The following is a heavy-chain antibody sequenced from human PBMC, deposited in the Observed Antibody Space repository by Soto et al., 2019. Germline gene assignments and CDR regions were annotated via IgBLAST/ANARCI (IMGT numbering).Heavy chain of an antibody. J-gene: IGHJ6*03. V-gene: IGHV3-15*01. CDR1: GFTFNNAW. D-gene: IGHD3-3*01. Sequence: EVQLVESGGGLVKPGGSLRLSCAASGFTFNNAWMSWVRQAPGRGLEWVGRIKSKTDGGTTDYADPGKGRFTISRDDSKNTLYLKMNSLNAEDPAVYYCTTGSGRFLEWLPMGYTYMAVWGRGTTFPVSS. CDR3: TTGSGRFLEWLPMGYTYMAV. CDR2: IKSKTDGGTT.